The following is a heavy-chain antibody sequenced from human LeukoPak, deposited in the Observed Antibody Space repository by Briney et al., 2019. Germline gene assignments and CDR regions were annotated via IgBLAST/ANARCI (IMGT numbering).Heavy chain of an antibody. Sequence: PGGSLRLSCAASGFTFSSYAMNWVRQAPGKGLEWVSSIYYSGSTYYAHSVKCRSTISRVNSKSSLYLQMNSLRAEDTALYYCAKGSGGVTTTIDHWGEGTLVTASS. D-gene: IGHD2-21*02. CDR2: IYYSGST. CDR3: AKGSGGVTTTIDH. J-gene: IGHJ4*02. V-gene: IGHV3-23*01. CDR1: GFTFSSYA.